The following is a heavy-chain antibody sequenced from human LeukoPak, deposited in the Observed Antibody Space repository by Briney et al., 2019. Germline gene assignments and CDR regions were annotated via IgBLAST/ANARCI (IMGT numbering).Heavy chain of an antibody. CDR1: GGTFINYA. D-gene: IGHD3-3*01. Sequence: SVKVSCKAPGGTFINYAISWVRQAPGQGLEWVGRIIPILGIANYEQKFQGRVTITADKSTSTAYMELSSLRSEDTAVYYCARAGTYDFWSGYYPNYYYYGMDVWGQGTTVTVSS. J-gene: IGHJ6*02. V-gene: IGHV1-69*04. CDR3: ARAGTYDFWSGYYPNYYYYGMDV. CDR2: IIPILGIA.